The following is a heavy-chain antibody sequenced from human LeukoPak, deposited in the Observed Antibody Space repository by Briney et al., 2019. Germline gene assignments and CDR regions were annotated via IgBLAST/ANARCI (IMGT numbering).Heavy chain of an antibody. CDR3: AKEGGSYDSSGYHRGGFDY. D-gene: IGHD3-22*01. V-gene: IGHV3-9*01. CDR2: ISWNSGSI. CDR1: GFTFDDYA. J-gene: IGHJ4*02. Sequence: GRSLRLSCAASGFTFDDYAMHWVRQAPGKGLEWVSGISWNSGSIGYADSVKGRFTISRDNAKNSLYLQMNSLRAEDTALYYCAKEGGSYDSSGYHRGGFDYWGQGTLVTVSS.